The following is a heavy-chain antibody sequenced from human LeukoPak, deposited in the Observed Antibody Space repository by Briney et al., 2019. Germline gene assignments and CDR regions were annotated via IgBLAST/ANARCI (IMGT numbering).Heavy chain of an antibody. CDR1: GGSISGYY. D-gene: IGHD7-27*01. J-gene: IGHJ4*02. Sequence: SETLSLTCTVSGGSISGYYWSWIRQPPGKGLEWIGYIYYSGSTNYNPSLKSRVTISVDTSKNQFSLKLSSVTAADTAVYYCARAKLGTFDYWGQGTLVTVSS. CDR3: ARAKLGTFDY. V-gene: IGHV4-59*01. CDR2: IYYSGST.